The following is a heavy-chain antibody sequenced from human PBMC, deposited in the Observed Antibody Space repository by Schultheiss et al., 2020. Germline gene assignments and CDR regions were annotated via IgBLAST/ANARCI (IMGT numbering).Heavy chain of an antibody. CDR1: GGSISSYY. V-gene: IGHV4-59*12. CDR2: IYYSGST. D-gene: IGHD5-24*01. J-gene: IGHJ4*02. CDR3: SRLEMATIYFDY. Sequence: SETLSLTCTVSGGSISSYYWSWIRQPPGKGLEWIGYIYYSGSTYYNPSLKSRVTMSVDTSKNQFSLKLSPVTAADTAVYYCSRLEMATIYFDYWGQGTLVTVSS.